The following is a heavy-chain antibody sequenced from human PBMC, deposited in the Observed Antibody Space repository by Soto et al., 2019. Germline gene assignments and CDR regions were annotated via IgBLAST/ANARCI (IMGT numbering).Heavy chain of an antibody. J-gene: IGHJ4*02. CDR2: IYHSGST. Sequence: KTSETLSLTCAVSGDSVTSSSRWNWVRQPPGKGLEWIGEIYHSGSTNYNPSLKSRVTISVDKSKNQFSLKVNSVTAADTAVYYCASRPSYGIDSWGQGTLVTVSS. CDR1: GDSVTSSSR. D-gene: IGHD4-17*01. CDR3: ASRPSYGIDS. V-gene: IGHV4-4*02.